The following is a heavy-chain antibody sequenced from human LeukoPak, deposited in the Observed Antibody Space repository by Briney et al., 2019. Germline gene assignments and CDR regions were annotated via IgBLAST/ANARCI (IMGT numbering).Heavy chain of an antibody. J-gene: IGHJ5*02. Sequence: PSETLSLTCTVSGGSISSGGYYWSWIRQHPGKGLEWIGYIYYSGSTYYNPSLKSRVTISVDTSKNQFSLKLSSVTAADTAVYYCARVVGTMVRGVGNWFDPWGQGTPVTVSS. CDR2: IYYSGST. CDR1: GGSISSGGYY. V-gene: IGHV4-31*03. CDR3: ARVVGTMVRGVGNWFDP. D-gene: IGHD3-10*01.